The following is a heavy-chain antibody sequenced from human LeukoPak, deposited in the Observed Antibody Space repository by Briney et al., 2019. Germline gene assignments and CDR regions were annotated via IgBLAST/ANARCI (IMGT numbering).Heavy chain of an antibody. D-gene: IGHD4-23*01. CDR2: IKSDGSSS. J-gene: IGHJ4*02. Sequence: PGGSLGLSCAASGFTFSSYFWMHWVRQAPGKGLVWVSRIKSDGSSSTYADSVKGRFTISRDNAKNSLYLQMNSLRAEDTAVYYCVRDLDLGGYSSFEYWGQGTLVTVSS. CDR3: VRDLDLGGYSSFEY. CDR1: GFTFSSYFW. V-gene: IGHV3-74*01.